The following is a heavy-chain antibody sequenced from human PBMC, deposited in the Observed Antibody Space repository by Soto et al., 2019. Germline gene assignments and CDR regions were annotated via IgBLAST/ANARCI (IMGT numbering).Heavy chain of an antibody. CDR1: GGTFSSYA. CDR2: IIPIFGTA. CDR3: ARGSSGGAAAGY. V-gene: IGHV1-69*13. J-gene: IGHJ4*02. Sequence: SVKVSCKASGGTFSSYAISWLRQAPGQGLEWMGGIIPIFGTANYAQKFQGRVTITADESTSTAYMELSSLRSEDTAVYYCARGSSGGAAAGYWGQGTLVTVSS. D-gene: IGHD6-13*01.